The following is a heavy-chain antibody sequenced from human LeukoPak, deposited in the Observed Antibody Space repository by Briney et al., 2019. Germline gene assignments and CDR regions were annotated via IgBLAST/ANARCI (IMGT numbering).Heavy chain of an antibody. Sequence: PSETLSLTCIVSDGSISISRFYWGWIRQPPGKGLEWIGRMYYTGSYTGTTYYNPSLESRVTVSVDTSKNLCSLKLSSVTAADTAVYYCARVGGGTSAFDIWGQGTMVTVSS. J-gene: IGHJ3*02. CDR3: ARVGGGTSAFDI. V-gene: IGHV4-39*07. CDR1: DGSISISRFY. D-gene: IGHD3-16*01. CDR2: MYYTGSYTGTT.